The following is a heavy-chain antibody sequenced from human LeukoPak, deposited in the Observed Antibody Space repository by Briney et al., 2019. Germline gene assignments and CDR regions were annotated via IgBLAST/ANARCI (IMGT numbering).Heavy chain of an antibody. CDR3: ARRYYYGMDV. Sequence: GGSLRLSCAASGFTVSSNYMSWVRQAPGKGLEWVSYISSSSSTIYYADSVKGRFTISRDNAKNSLYLQMNSLRDEDTAVYYCARRYYYGMDVWGQGTTVTVSS. CDR2: ISSSSSTI. J-gene: IGHJ6*02. V-gene: IGHV3-48*02. CDR1: GFTVSSNY.